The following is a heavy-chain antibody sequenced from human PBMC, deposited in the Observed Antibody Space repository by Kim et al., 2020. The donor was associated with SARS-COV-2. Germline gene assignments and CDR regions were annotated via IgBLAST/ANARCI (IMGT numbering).Heavy chain of an antibody. CDR2: IYTGGGT. Sequence: GGSLRLSCAASGFTVSRNYMSWVRQAPGKGLEWVSVIYTGGGTYYADSVKGRCIISRDNSKNMLYLQLNSMRAEDTAMYYCARGLVVSSGGYGMDVWGQGTTVTVSS. CDR3: ARGLVVSSGGYGMDV. D-gene: IGHD2-15*01. V-gene: IGHV3-53*01. CDR1: GFTVSRNY. J-gene: IGHJ6*02.